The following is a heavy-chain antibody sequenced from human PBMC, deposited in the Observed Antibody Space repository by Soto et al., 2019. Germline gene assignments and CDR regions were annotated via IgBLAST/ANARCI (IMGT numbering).Heavy chain of an antibody. CDR1: GGSFSGYY. Sequence: SETLSLTCAVYGGSFSGYYWSWIRQPPGKGLEWIGEINHSGSTNYNPSLKSRVTISVDTSKNQFSLKLSSVTAADTAVYYCARGLYCGGDCYSGYYYYYGMDVWGQGTTVTVSS. CDR3: ARGLYCGGDCYSGYYYYYGMDV. V-gene: IGHV4-34*01. J-gene: IGHJ6*02. CDR2: INHSGST. D-gene: IGHD2-21*02.